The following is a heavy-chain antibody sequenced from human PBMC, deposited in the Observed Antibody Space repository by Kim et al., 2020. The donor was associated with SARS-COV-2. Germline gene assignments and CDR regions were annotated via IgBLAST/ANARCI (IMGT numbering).Heavy chain of an antibody. CDR1: GGTFSSYA. CDR3: AGRSIRITMIVGAFDI. V-gene: IGHV1-69*13. Sequence: SVKVSCKASGGTFSSYAISWVRQAPGQGLEWMGGIIPIFGTANYAQKFQGRVTITADESTSTAYMELSSLRSEDTAVYYCAGRSIRITMIVGAFDIWGQGTMVTVSS. CDR2: IIPIFGTA. J-gene: IGHJ3*02. D-gene: IGHD3-22*01.